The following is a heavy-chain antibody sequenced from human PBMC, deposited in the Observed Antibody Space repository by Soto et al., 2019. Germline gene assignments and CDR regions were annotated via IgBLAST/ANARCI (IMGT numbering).Heavy chain of an antibody. CDR2: IKSKTDGGTT. J-gene: IGHJ4*02. Sequence: EVQLVESGGGLIKPGGSLRLSCAVSGFTFSNAWITWVRQAPGKGLEWVGRIKSKTDGGTTDYAAPVKGRFTISGDDSKNTLYLQMNSLKTEETAVYYCTTLYYYDRSGSLLNWGQGTLVTVSS. CDR1: GFTFSNAW. CDR3: TTLYYYDRSGSLLN. V-gene: IGHV3-15*01. D-gene: IGHD3-22*01.